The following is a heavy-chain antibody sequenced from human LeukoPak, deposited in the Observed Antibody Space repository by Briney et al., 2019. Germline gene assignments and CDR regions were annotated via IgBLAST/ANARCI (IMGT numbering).Heavy chain of an antibody. CDR3: AREAGLSTAAAHDAFDI. V-gene: IGHV1-24*01. J-gene: IGHJ3*02. Sequence: ASVKVSCKVSGYTLTELPMHWVRQAPGKGLEWMRGFDPEDGETIYAQKFQGRVTITRDTSASTAYMELSSLRSEDTAVYYCAREAGLSTAAAHDAFDIWGQGTMVTVSS. CDR1: GYTLTELP. CDR2: FDPEDGET. D-gene: IGHD6-13*01.